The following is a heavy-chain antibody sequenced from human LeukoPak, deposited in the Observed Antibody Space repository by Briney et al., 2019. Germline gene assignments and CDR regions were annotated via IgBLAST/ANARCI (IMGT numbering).Heavy chain of an antibody. D-gene: IGHD3-16*01. CDR3: AKLGGHPLHNYYVGV. CDR2: ILDSGYST. CDR1: GFTFSSYA. V-gene: IGHV3-23*01. Sequence: PAGGSLRHSCAASGFTFSSYAMSWVRQAPGKGLEWVSGILDSGYSTYYANSVKGRFTISRDNSNNTLYLQMNSLRAEDTAVYYCAKLGGHPLHNYYVGVWGKGTTVAVSS. J-gene: IGHJ6*03.